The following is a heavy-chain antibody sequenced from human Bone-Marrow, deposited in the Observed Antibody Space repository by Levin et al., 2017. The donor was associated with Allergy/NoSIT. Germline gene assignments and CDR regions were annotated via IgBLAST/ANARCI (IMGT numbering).Heavy chain of an antibody. CDR1: GDTFSDYS. CDR3: ARVGCLDTNCYYEY. D-gene: IGHD7-27*01. CDR2: IIPVGGLI. J-gene: IGHJ4*02. V-gene: IGHV1-69*04. Sequence: VASVKVSCKTSGDTFSDYSFHWVRQSPGQGLEWMGRIIPVGGLIKNAERFQGRLTITADTSTKTVYMELSSLRLEDTAVFYCARVGCLDTNCYYEYWGQGTQVIVSA.